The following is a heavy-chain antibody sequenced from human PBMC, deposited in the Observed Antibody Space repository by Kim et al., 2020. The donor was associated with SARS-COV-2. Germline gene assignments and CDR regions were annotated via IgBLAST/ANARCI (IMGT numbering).Heavy chain of an antibody. D-gene: IGHD3-22*01. CDR2: IYYSGST. V-gene: IGHV4-59*01. Sequence: SETLSLTCTVSGGSISSYYWSWIRQPPGKGLEWIGYIYYSGSTNYNPSLKSRVTISVDTSKNQFSLKLSSVTAADTAVYYCARDPDSAYDSSGYYSYFDLWGRGTLVTVSS. J-gene: IGHJ2*01. CDR1: GGSISSYY. CDR3: ARDPDSAYDSSGYYSYFDL.